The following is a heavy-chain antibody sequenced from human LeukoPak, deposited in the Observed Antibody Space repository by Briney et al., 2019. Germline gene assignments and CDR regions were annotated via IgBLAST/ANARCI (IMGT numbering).Heavy chain of an antibody. CDR3: ARVDSSGYYPYYYMDV. Sequence: SETLSLTCTVSGGSISSGSYYWSWIRQPAGKGLEWIGRIYTSGSTNYNPSLKSRVTISVDTSKNQFSLKLSSVTAADTAVYYCARVDSSGYYPYYYMDVWGKGTTVTVSS. CDR2: IYTSGST. J-gene: IGHJ6*03. V-gene: IGHV4-61*02. CDR1: GGSISSGSYY. D-gene: IGHD3-22*01.